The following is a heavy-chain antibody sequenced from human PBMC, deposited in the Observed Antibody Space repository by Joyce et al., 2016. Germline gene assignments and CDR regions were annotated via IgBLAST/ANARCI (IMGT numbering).Heavy chain of an antibody. D-gene: IGHD4-11*01. CDR3: ARDVLTTVTKAYGY. CDR2: ISRDNTYI. Sequence: CTASGFIFSSYGMTWVRQAPGKGLEWVSSISRDNTYIFHADSVKGRFTISRDNARNSLYLQMNSLRAEDTAVYYCARDVLTTVTKAYGYWGQGTLVAVSS. CDR1: GFIFSSYG. V-gene: IGHV3-21*01. J-gene: IGHJ4*02.